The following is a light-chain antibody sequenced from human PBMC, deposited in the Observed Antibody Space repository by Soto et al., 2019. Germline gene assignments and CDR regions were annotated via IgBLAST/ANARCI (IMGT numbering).Light chain of an antibody. CDR3: QQYGTSLLT. Sequence: EIVLTQSPGTLSLSPGERATLSCRASQSISSSYLAWYQQKPGQAPSLLIDGASSRATGIPDRFRGSGSGTDFPLTISRLEPEDFAVYYCQQYGTSLLTFGGGTKVEIK. CDR2: GAS. J-gene: IGKJ4*01. CDR1: QSISSSY. V-gene: IGKV3-20*01.